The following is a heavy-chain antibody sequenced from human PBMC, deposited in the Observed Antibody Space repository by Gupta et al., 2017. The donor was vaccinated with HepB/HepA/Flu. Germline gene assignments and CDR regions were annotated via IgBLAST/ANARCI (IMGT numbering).Heavy chain of an antibody. J-gene: IGHJ6*02. CDR2: IGSSGSPI. D-gene: IGHD3-16*02. CDR3: ARGEGGTVYFYYGMDV. Sequence: QVQLVESGGDLVKPGGSLRLSCAASGFTFSDYYLTWIRQAPGQGLEWVSYIGSSGSPIYYADSVKGRFTISRDNAKNSLYLQMNSLRVEDTAVYYCARGEGGTVYFYYGMDVWGQGTTVTVSS. CDR1: GFTFSDYY. V-gene: IGHV3-11*01.